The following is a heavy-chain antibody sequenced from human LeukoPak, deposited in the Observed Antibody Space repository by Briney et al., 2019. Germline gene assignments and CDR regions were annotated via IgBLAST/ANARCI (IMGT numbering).Heavy chain of an antibody. CDR3: ARHSGYSSGWVYWYFDL. D-gene: IGHD6-19*01. J-gene: IGHJ2*01. Sequence: SETLSLTCSVSGGSIGGYYWSWIRQSAGKGLEWIGHIYSTGTNNYNPSLRSRVTLSVDTSKNQFSLKLRSVTAADTAVYYCARHSGYSSGWVYWYFDLWGRGTLVTVSS. V-gene: IGHV4-4*07. CDR2: IYSTGTN. CDR1: GGSIGGYY.